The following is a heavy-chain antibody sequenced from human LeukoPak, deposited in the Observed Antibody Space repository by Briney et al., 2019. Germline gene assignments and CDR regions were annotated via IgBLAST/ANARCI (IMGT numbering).Heavy chain of an antibody. CDR3: ARESAYYYDSSGYLDY. V-gene: IGHV1-18*04. D-gene: IGHD3-22*01. CDR1: GYTFTSYY. Sequence: ASVKVSCKASGYTFTSYYMHWVRQAPGQGVEWMGWISAYNGNTNYAQKLQGRVTMTTDTSTSTAHMELRSLRSDDTAVYYCARESAYYYDSSGYLDYWGQGTLVTVSS. CDR2: ISAYNGNT. J-gene: IGHJ4*02.